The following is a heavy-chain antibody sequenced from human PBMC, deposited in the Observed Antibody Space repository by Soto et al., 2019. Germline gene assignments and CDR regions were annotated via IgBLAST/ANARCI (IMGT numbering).Heavy chain of an antibody. V-gene: IGHV2-5*02. CDR2: IYWDDDK. D-gene: IGHD4-17*01. CDR3: AHRLNGDPSGVGFDS. J-gene: IGHJ4*02. Sequence: QITLKESGPTLVKPTQTLTLTCTFSGFSLSTSGVGVGWIRQPPGKALEWLALIYWDDDKRYSPSLKSRLTINKDTSKTPLVLTMTHIDPADTATYYCAHRLNGDPSGVGFDSWGQGTLVTVSS. CDR1: GFSLSTSGVG.